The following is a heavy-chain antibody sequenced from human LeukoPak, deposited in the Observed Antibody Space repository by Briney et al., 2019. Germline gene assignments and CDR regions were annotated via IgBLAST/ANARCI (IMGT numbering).Heavy chain of an antibody. D-gene: IGHD6-13*01. CDR1: GGSFSGYY. CDR2: INHSGST. Sequence: PSETLSLTCAVYGGSFSGYYWSWIRQPPGKGLEWIGEINHSGSTNYNPSLKSRVTISVDTSKNQFSLKLSSVTAADTAVYYCARGQGIFRLHSSSWYPYFDYWGQGTLVTVSS. J-gene: IGHJ4*02. V-gene: IGHV4-34*01. CDR3: ARGQGIFRLHSSSWYPYFDY.